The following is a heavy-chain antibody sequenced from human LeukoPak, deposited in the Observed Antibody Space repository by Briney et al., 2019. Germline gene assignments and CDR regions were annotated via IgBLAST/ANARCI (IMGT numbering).Heavy chain of an antibody. Sequence: GRSLRLSCAASGFTFSSYGMHWVRQAPGKGLEWVAVIWYDGSNKYYADSVKGRFTISRDNSKNTLYLQMNSLRAEDTAVYYCASPEVGSSGWLYPDYWGQGTLVTVSS. J-gene: IGHJ4*02. V-gene: IGHV3-33*01. D-gene: IGHD6-19*01. CDR2: IWYDGSNK. CDR3: ASPEVGSSGWLYPDY. CDR1: GFTFSSYG.